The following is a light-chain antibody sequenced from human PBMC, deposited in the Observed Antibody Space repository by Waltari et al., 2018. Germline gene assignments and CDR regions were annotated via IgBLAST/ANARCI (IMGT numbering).Light chain of an antibody. Sequence: EIVFTQSPGTLSLPPGERATLSCRASQSVSRSLTWYQQKPGQAPRLLIYDASSRATGIPDRFSGSGSGTDFSLTISRLQPEDFAVYYCQHYVRLPATFGQGTKVEIK. CDR1: QSVSRS. J-gene: IGKJ1*01. CDR2: DAS. V-gene: IGKV3-20*01. CDR3: QHYVRLPAT.